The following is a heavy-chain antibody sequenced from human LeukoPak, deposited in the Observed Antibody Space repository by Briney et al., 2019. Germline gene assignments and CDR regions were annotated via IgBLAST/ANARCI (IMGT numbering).Heavy chain of an antibody. CDR1: GFTFSSYS. D-gene: IGHD6-13*01. V-gene: IGHV3-21*01. J-gene: IGHJ3*02. CDR2: ISSSSSYI. Sequence: GGSLRLSCAASGFTFSSYSMNWVRQAPGKGLEWVSSISSSSSYIYYADSVKGRFTISRDNAKNSLYLQMNSLRAEDTAVYYCASWPAAAGTGASAFDIWGQGTMVTVSS. CDR3: ASWPAAAGTGASAFDI.